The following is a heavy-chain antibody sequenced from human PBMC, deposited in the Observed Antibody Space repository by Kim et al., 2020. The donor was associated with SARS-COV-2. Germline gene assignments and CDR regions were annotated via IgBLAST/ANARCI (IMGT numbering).Heavy chain of an antibody. Sequence: GGSLRLSCAASGFTFDDYAMHWVRQAPGKGLEWVSGISWNSGSIGYADSVKGRFTISRDNSKNSLYLQMNSLRAEDTALYYCAKDIGEQWLGGYFDYWGQGTLVTVSS. CDR3: AKDIGEQWLGGYFDY. CDR2: ISWNSGSI. CDR1: GFTFDDYA. D-gene: IGHD6-19*01. J-gene: IGHJ4*02. V-gene: IGHV3-9*01.